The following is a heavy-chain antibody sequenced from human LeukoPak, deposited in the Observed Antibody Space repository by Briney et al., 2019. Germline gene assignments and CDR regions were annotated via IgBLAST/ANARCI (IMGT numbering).Heavy chain of an antibody. D-gene: IGHD2-21*02. J-gene: IGHJ4*02. CDR1: GFTFSSYW. Sequence: PGGSLRLSCAASGFTFSSYWMSWVRQAPGKGLEWVANIKQDGSEKYYVDSVKGRFTISRDNAKNSLYLQMNSLRAEDTAVYYCASNYCGGDCWLLSFDYWGQGTLVTVSS. CDR3: ASNYCGGDCWLLSFDY. V-gene: IGHV3-7*01. CDR2: IKQDGSEK.